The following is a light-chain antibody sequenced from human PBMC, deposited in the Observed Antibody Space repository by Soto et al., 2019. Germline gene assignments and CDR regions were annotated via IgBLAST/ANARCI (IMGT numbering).Light chain of an antibody. CDR1: SSNIGGSS. CDR3: GSWDSSLSAYV. CDR2: DDN. V-gene: IGLV1-51*01. Sequence: SVLTQPPSVSAAPGQKVTISCSGSSSNIGGSSVSWYQQLPGTAPKLLIYDDNKRSSGIPDRFSGSKSGTSATLGITGFQTGDEADYYCGSWDSSLSAYVFGTGTKVTVL. J-gene: IGLJ1*01.